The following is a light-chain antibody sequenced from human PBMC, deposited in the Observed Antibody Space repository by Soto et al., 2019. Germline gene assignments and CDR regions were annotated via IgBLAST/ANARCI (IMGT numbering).Light chain of an antibody. CDR1: QSVSNNY. Sequence: EIVLTQSPGTLSLSPGERATLSCRASQSVSNNYLAWYQQKPGQAPRLLIYGASNRATGIPERFSGSGSGTDSPLTINRLEPEDFAVYYCQQYGSSPTFGLGTKVDIK. CDR2: GAS. J-gene: IGKJ1*01. CDR3: QQYGSSPT. V-gene: IGKV3-20*01.